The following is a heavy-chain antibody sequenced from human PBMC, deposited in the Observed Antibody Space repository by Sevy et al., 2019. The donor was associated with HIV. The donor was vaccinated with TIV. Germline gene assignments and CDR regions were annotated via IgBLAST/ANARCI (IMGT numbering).Heavy chain of an antibody. D-gene: IGHD2-15*01. Sequence: SETLSLTCTVSGGSISSYYWSWIRQPPGKGLEWIGYIYYSGSTNYNPSLKSRVTISVDTSKNQLSLKLSSVTAADTAVYYCARGTPQYCSGGSCHDAFDIWGQGTMVTVSS. CDR2: IYYSGST. V-gene: IGHV4-59*01. CDR1: GGSISSYY. J-gene: IGHJ3*02. CDR3: ARGTPQYCSGGSCHDAFDI.